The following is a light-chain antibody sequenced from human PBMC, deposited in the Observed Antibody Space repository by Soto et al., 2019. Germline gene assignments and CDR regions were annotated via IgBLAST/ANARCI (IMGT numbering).Light chain of an antibody. J-gene: IGKJ2*01. CDR3: QQYYSTPPYT. CDR2: WAS. V-gene: IGKV4-1*01. CDR1: QSVLYSSNNKNY. Sequence: IVMTQSPDSLAVSLGESANINCKSSQSVLYSSNNKNYLAWYRQKPGQPPKLLIYWASIRESGVPDRISGSGSGTDFTLTISSMQAEDVTIYYCQQYYSTPPYTFCQGTKLEIK.